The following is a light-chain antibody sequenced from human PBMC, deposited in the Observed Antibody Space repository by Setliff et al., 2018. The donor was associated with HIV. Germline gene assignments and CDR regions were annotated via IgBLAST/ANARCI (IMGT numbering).Light chain of an antibody. CDR2: RNN. J-gene: IGLJ1*01. V-gene: IGLV1-47*01. Sequence: QRVTISCSGSSSNIGRNYVYWYQQLPGTTPKLLIYRNNQRPSGVPDRFSGSKSGTSASLAISGPRSEDEADYYCAAWDNSLSGSYVFGTGTKVTVL. CDR3: AAWDNSLSGSYV. CDR1: SSNIGRNY.